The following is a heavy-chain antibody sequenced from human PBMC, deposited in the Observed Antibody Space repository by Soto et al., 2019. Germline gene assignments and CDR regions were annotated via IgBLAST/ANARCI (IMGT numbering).Heavy chain of an antibody. D-gene: IGHD6-13*01. J-gene: IGHJ4*02. CDR3: AKDPARWSPLYYFDN. CDR2: ITYDGSAQ. V-gene: IGHV3-30*18. CDR1: GSTFSTYA. Sequence: QVQLVESGGGVVQPGRSLRLSCVDSGSTFSTYAMHWVRQAPGKGLEWVAVITYDGSAQFYADSVKGRFTISRDNSKDTLYLQMDRLRAEDTAMYYCAKDPARWSPLYYFDNWGQGTPVTVS.